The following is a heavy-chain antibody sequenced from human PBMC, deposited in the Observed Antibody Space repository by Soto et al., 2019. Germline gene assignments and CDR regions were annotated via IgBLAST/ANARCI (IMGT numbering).Heavy chain of an antibody. CDR1: GYNFTAFW. J-gene: IGHJ5*01. CDR3: ARVHKNWFDS. V-gene: IGHV5-10-1*01. Sequence: GESLKISCKASGYNFTAFWIHRVRQMPGKGLEWLGKIDPSDSYTNYSPSFEGHVTISTDNSITTAYLQWSSLRASDTALYFCARVHKNWFDSWAQGTMVTVSS. CDR2: IDPSDSYT.